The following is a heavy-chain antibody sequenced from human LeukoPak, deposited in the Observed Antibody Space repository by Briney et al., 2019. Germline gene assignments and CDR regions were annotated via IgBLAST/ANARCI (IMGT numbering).Heavy chain of an antibody. J-gene: IGHJ3*01. CDR2: IWYDGRNK. D-gene: IGHD1-26*01. CDR1: GLTFSNYA. V-gene: IGHV3-33*01. Sequence: PGGSLRLSCVASGLTFSNYAMHWVRQAPGKGLEWVALIWYDGRNKYYSESVRGRFTISRDNSNNTLWLQMNSLRAEDTAVYYCATVFGAWSYMGGFDVWGQGAMVRVSS. CDR3: ATVFGAWSYMGGFDV.